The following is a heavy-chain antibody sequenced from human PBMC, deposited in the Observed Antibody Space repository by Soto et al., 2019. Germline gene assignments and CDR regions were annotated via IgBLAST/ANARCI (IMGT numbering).Heavy chain of an antibody. J-gene: IGHJ4*02. CDR3: ARGAFPTWLSYPLDY. Sequence: EVQLVESGGGLVLPGGSLRLSCAASGFTFSNYWMSWVRQAPGQGLEWVAKMQEDWTEEHYVDSVKDRFTIFRNNANNSLYLQVNSLRAEDTAVYYFARGAFPTWLSYPLDYWGEGTLVTVSS. CDR1: GFTFSNYW. CDR2: MQEDWTEE. V-gene: IGHV3-7*04. D-gene: IGHD3-16*02.